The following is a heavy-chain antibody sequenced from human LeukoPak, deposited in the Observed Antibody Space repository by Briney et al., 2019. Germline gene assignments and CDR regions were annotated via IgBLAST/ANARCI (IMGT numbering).Heavy chain of an antibody. Sequence: ASVKVSCKASGYTFTGYYMHWVRQAPGQGLEWMGWINPNSGGTNYAQKFQGRVTMTRDTSISTAYMELSRLRSDDTAVYYCARGAYYCSSTSCYLDWFDPWGQGTLVTVSS. D-gene: IGHD2-2*01. CDR3: ARGAYYCSSTSCYLDWFDP. CDR1: GYTFTGYY. J-gene: IGHJ5*02. CDR2: INPNSGGT. V-gene: IGHV1-2*02.